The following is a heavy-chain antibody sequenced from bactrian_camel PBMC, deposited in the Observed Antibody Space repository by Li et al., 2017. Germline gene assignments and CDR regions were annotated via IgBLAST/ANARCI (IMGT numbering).Heavy chain of an antibody. CDR3: ATSDYAY. J-gene: IGHJ4*01. CDR1: GFTFTSYY. CDR2: VFRDSTT. Sequence: HVQLVESGGGLVQPGGSLRLSCATSGFTFTSYYMSWVRQAPGKGLECVSTVFRDSTTYYADSVKGRFTISRDNAANTVYLQMNSLKSEDAALYYCATSDYAYVGQGTQVTVS. V-gene: IGHV3-2*01.